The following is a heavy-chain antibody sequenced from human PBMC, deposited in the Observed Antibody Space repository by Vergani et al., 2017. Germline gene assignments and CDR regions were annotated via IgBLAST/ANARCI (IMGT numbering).Heavy chain of an antibody. V-gene: IGHV3-48*04. J-gene: IGHJ3*02. CDR2: ISSSSSTI. CDR3: ARDCGPYAFDI. Sequence: EVQLVESGGGLVQPGGSLRLSCAASGFTFSSYSMNWVRQAPGKGLEWVSYISSSSSTIYYADSVKGRFTISRDNAKNSLYLQMNSLRAEDTAVYYCARDCGPYAFDIWGQGTMVTVSS. CDR1: GFTFSSYS.